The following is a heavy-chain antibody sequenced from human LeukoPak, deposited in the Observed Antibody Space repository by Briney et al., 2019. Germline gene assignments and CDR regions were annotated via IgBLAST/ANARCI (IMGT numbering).Heavy chain of an antibody. CDR1: GVTFSTAW. Sequence: GGSLRLSCAASGVTFSTAWMSWVRPAPGKGLEWVSYILNSGTTTYYADSVKGRFTISKDNAKNSLYLQMNSLRAEDTGVYYCARDPPDYWGQGILVTVSS. CDR3: ARDPPDY. V-gene: IGHV3-48*04. CDR2: ILNSGTTT. J-gene: IGHJ4*02.